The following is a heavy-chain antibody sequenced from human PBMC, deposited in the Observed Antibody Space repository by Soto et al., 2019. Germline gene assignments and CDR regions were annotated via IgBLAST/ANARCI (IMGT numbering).Heavy chain of an antibody. CDR3: AHRRRGVVY. CDR2: IYWVDYK. CDR1: GFSLSTGGVG. D-gene: IGHD3-10*01. V-gene: IGHV2-5*02. Sequence: QITLKESGPTLVKPTQTLTLTCTFSGFSLSTGGVGVGWIRQPPGKALEWLALIYWVDYKWYSPSLKSRLTITKDTSKDQVFFTMTNMDPVDTAAYYCAHRRRGVVYWGQGSLVTVSS. J-gene: IGHJ4*02.